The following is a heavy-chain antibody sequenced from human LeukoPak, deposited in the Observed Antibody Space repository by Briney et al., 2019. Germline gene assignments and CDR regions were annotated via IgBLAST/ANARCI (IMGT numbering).Heavy chain of an antibody. V-gene: IGHV4-30-2*01. CDR2: IYHSGST. Sequence: SETLSLTCTVSGGSISSGGYYWSWIRQPPGKGLEWIGYIYHSGSTYYNPSLKSRVTISVDTSKNQFSLKLSSVTAADTAVYYCARDPAAYSSGWSRGYYYYGMDVWGQGTTVTVSS. D-gene: IGHD6-19*01. J-gene: IGHJ6*02. CDR1: GGSISSGGYY. CDR3: ARDPAAYSSGWSRGYYYYGMDV.